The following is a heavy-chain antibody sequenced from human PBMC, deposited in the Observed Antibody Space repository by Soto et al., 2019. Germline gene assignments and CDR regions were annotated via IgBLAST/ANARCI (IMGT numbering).Heavy chain of an antibody. J-gene: IGHJ4*02. Sequence: GGSLRLSCAASGFTFSDHYMTWIRQAPGKGLEWVSYISSSSSAIYYADSVKGRFIISRDNAKKSLYLQMNSLRGEDTAVYYCARDIGYYYDSYGLDYWGQGTLVTVSS. CDR2: ISSSSSAI. CDR3: ARDIGYYYDSYGLDY. V-gene: IGHV3-11*01. CDR1: GFTFSDHY. D-gene: IGHD3-22*01.